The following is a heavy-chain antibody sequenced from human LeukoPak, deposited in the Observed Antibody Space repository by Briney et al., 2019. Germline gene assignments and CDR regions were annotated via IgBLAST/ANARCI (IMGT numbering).Heavy chain of an antibody. V-gene: IGHV4-30-4*01. Sequence: SETLSLTCTVSGGSISSGDYYWSWIRQPPGKGLEWIGYIYYSGSAYYNPSLKSRVTISVDTSKNQFSLKLSSVTAADTAVYYCATHLAAAGPFDYWGQGTLVTASS. CDR1: GGSISSGDYY. D-gene: IGHD6-13*01. CDR2: IYYSGSA. CDR3: ATHLAAAGPFDY. J-gene: IGHJ4*02.